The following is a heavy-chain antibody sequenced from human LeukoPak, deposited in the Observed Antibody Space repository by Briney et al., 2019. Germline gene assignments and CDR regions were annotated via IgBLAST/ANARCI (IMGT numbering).Heavy chain of an antibody. D-gene: IGHD1-26*01. CDR2: IYYSGRT. CDR3: ARHAEESFDAFNI. V-gene: IGHV4-30-4*01. CDR1: GGSISSGGYY. J-gene: IGHJ3*02. Sequence: PSQTLSLTCTVSGGSISSGGYYWSWIRQPPGKGLEWIGYIYYSGRTYYKPPLRSRVTISVDRSRNQFSLKLTSVTAADTAGYYCARHAEESFDAFNIWGQGTMVTVSS.